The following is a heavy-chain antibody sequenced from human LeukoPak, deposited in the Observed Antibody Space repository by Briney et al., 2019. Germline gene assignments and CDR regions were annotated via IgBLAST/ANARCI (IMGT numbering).Heavy chain of an antibody. D-gene: IGHD4-17*01. CDR3: VRAPGAYYFDY. CDR2: IYHNGGT. V-gene: IGHV4-38-2*01. Sequence: NTSETLSLTCAVSGYSISSGYYWGWIRQPPGKGLEWIGSIYHNGGTYDNPSLKSRVSIPVDTSKNQFSLKLSSVTAADTAIYYCVRAPGAYYFDYWGQGTLVTVSS. CDR1: GYSISSGYY. J-gene: IGHJ4*02.